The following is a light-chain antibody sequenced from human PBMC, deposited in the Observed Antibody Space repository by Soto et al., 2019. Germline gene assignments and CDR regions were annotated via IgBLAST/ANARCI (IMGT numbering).Light chain of an antibody. Sequence: QSVLTQPPSVSGAPGQRVTISCTGSSSNIGAGYDVHWYQQLPGTAPKLLIYGNSNRPSGVPDRFSGSKSGTSASLAITGLQAEDWADYYCQSYDSSLSGGGGYVFGTGTKLTVL. V-gene: IGLV1-40*01. CDR1: SSNIGAGYD. CDR2: GNS. J-gene: IGLJ1*01. CDR3: QSYDSSLSGGGGYV.